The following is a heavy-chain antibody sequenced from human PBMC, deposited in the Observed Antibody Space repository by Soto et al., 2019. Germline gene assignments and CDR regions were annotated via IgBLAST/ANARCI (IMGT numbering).Heavy chain of an antibody. CDR1: GYTFTSYA. CDR2: INAGNGNT. CDR3: SRSIVVVTALDY. Sequence: QVQLVQSGAEVKKPGASVKVSCKASGYTFTSYAMHWVRQAQGQRLAWMGWINAGNGNTKYSQKFQGRVTITRDTSAITAYMELSSLRSEDTAVYYCSRSIVVVTALDYWVQGTLVTVSS. J-gene: IGHJ4*02. V-gene: IGHV1-3*01. D-gene: IGHD2-21*02.